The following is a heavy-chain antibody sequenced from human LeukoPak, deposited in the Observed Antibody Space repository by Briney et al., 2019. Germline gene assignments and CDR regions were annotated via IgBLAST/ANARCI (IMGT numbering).Heavy chain of an antibody. CDR3: AIRYSGSHLDY. Sequence: GESLKISCKASGYSYPRHWIAWVRQMPGKGLEWMGIIYLDDSDTRYSPSFQDQVTISADKSIFTAYLQWNSLKASDTAMYYCAIRYSGSHLDYWGQGSQVTVSS. V-gene: IGHV5-51*01. D-gene: IGHD1-26*01. CDR2: IYLDDSDT. CDR1: GYSYPRHW. J-gene: IGHJ4*02.